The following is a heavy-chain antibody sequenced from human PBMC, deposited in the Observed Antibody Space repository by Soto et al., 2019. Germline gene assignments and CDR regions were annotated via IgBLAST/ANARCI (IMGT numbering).Heavy chain of an antibody. CDR1: GFTFSSYA. CDR3: AKGSGSGYLYYYYYMDF. D-gene: IGHD3-10*01. J-gene: IGHJ6*03. V-gene: IGHV3-23*01. Sequence: GGSLRLSCAASGFTFSSYAMSWVRQAPGKGLEWVSAISGSGGSTYYADSVKGRFTISRDNSKNTLYLQMNSLRAEDTAVYYCAKGSGSGYLYYYYYMDFWGKGTTVTVSS. CDR2: ISGSGGST.